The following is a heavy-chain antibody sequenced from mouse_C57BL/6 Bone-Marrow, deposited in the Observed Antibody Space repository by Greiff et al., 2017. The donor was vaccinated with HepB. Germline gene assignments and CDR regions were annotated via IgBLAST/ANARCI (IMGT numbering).Heavy chain of an antibody. CDR3: ARGSPYGYDGPWFAY. D-gene: IGHD2-2*01. Sequence: VKLMESGAELARPGASVKLSCKASGYTFTSYGISWVKQRTGQGLEWIGEIYPRSGNTYYNEKFKGKATLTADKSSSTAYMELRSLTSEDSAVYFCARGSPYGYDGPWFAYWGQGTLVTVSA. CDR1: GYTFTSYG. J-gene: IGHJ3*01. CDR2: IYPRSGNT. V-gene: IGHV1-81*01.